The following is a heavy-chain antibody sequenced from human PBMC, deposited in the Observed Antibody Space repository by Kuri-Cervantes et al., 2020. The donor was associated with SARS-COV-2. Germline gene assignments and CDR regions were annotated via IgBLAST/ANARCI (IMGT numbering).Heavy chain of an antibody. CDR3: AKDLRAAADPYFDY. D-gene: IGHD6-13*01. CDR2: IRYDGSNK. J-gene: IGHJ4*02. Sequence: GESLKISCAASGFTFSSGGMHWVRQAPGKGLEWVAFIRYDGSNKYYADSVKGRFTISRDNSKNTLYLQMNSLRAEDTAVYYGAKDLRAAADPYFDYWGQGTLVIVSS. V-gene: IGHV3-30*02. CDR1: GFTFSSGG.